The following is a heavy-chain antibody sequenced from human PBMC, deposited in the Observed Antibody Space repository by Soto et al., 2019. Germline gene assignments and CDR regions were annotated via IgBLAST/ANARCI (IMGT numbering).Heavy chain of an antibody. CDR2: IYYSGST. Sequence: KASETLSLTCTVSGGSISSSSYYWGWIRQPPGKGLEWIGSIYYSGSTYYNPSLKSRVTISVDTSKNQFSLKLSSVTAADTAVYYCARGLDSSTSAGSMDVWGQGTTVTVSS. CDR1: GGSISSSSYY. V-gene: IGHV4-39*01. CDR3: ARGLDSSTSAGSMDV. D-gene: IGHD6-6*01. J-gene: IGHJ6*02.